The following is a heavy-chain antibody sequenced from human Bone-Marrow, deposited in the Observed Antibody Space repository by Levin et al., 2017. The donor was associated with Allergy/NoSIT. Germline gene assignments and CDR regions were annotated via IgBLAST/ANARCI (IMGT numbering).Heavy chain of an antibody. V-gene: IGHV3-21*01. Sequence: GESLKISCAASGFTFSAYTMNWVRQAPGKGLEWVSLIDSSSTYVFYADSLLGRVTISRDNAKKSVYLQINSLRAEDTAVYSCARSGHFGSGTYDAFDMWGQGTMVIVSS. CDR1: GFTFSAYT. J-gene: IGHJ3*02. D-gene: IGHD3-10*01. CDR2: IDSSSTYV. CDR3: ARSGHFGSGTYDAFDM.